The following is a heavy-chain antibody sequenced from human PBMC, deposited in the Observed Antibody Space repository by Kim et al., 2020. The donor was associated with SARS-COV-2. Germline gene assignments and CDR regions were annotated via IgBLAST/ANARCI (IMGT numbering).Heavy chain of an antibody. CDR1: GFTFSDYY. CDR3: ARDLHIDVYCSGGSCYEKSYYYGMDV. CDR2: ISSSGSTI. J-gene: IGHJ6*02. D-gene: IGHD2-15*01. V-gene: IGHV3-11*01. Sequence: GVSLRLSCAASGFTFSDYYMSWIRQAPGKGLEWVSYISSSGSTIYYADSVKGRFTISRDNAKNSLYLQMNSLRAEDTAVYYCARDLHIDVYCSGGSCYEKSYYYGMDVWGQGTTVTVSS.